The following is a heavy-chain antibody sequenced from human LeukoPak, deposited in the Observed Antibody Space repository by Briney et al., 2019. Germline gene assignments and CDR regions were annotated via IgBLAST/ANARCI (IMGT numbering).Heavy chain of an antibody. J-gene: IGHJ4*02. CDR1: GGSISTYY. CDR2: IYYSGST. V-gene: IGHV4-59*12. CDR3: ARDGGYGSGSYYFDY. D-gene: IGHD3-10*01. Sequence: PSETLSLTCTVSGGSISTYYWSWIRQPPGKGLEWIGYIYYSGSTYYNPSLKSRVTISVDTSKNQFSLKLSSVTAADTAVYYCARDGGYGSGSYYFDYWGQGTLVTVSS.